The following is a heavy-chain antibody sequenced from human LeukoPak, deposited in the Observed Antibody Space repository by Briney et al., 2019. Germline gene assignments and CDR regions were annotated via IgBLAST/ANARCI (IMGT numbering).Heavy chain of an antibody. V-gene: IGHV3-30*02. CDR1: GFTFSSYG. Sequence: GGSLRLSCAASGFTFSSYGMRWVRQAPGKGLEWVAFIRYDGSNKYYADSVKGRFTISRDNSKNTLYLQMNSLRAEDTAVYFCAKDFYESSGYYYDYWGQGTLVTVSS. CDR2: IRYDGSNK. CDR3: AKDFYESSGYYYDY. J-gene: IGHJ4*02. D-gene: IGHD3-22*01.